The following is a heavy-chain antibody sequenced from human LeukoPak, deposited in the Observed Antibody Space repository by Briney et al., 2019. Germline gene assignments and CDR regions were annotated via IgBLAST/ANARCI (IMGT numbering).Heavy chain of an antibody. Sequence: GASVKVSCKASGYTFTGYYINWVRQAPGQGLEWMGWINPNSGGTYYAQKFQGRVTMTRDTSISTAYMELSRLRSDDTAVFYCARGHCSGGSCYSDYFDYWGQGTLVTVSS. CDR3: ARGHCSGGSCYSDYFDY. J-gene: IGHJ4*02. V-gene: IGHV1-2*02. CDR1: GYTFTGYY. CDR2: INPNSGGT. D-gene: IGHD2-15*01.